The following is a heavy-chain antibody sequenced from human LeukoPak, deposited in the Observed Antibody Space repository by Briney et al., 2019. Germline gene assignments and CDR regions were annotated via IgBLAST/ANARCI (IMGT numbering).Heavy chain of an antibody. Sequence: GGSLRLSCAASGFTFSSYAMSWVRQAPGKGLEWVSAISGSGDSTYYADSVKGRFTISRDNSKNTLYLQMNSLRAEDTAVYYCAKDLGYCSGTSCYWDCWGQGTLVTVSS. J-gene: IGHJ4*02. D-gene: IGHD2-2*01. CDR2: ISGSGDST. CDR3: AKDLGYCSGTSCYWDC. CDR1: GFTFSSYA. V-gene: IGHV3-23*01.